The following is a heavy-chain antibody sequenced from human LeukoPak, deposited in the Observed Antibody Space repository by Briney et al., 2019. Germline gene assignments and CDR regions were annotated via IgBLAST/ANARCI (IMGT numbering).Heavy chain of an antibody. CDR1: GFTFSGYW. CDR2: INSDGSST. J-gene: IGHJ4*02. V-gene: IGHV3-74*01. CDR3: ARGGTTGFPY. D-gene: IGHD2/OR15-2a*01. Sequence: GESLRLSCAASGFTFSGYWMHWVRQAPGKGLVWVSRINSDGSSTNYADSVKGRFTISRDNAKNTLYLQMNSLRAEDTAVYYCARGGTTGFPYWGQGTLVTVSS.